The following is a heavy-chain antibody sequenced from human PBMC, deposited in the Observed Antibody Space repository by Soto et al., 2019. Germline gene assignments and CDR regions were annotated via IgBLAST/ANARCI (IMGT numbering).Heavy chain of an antibody. CDR1: GYTFTSYA. D-gene: IGHD2-15*01. Sequence: ASVKVSCKASGYTFTSYAVHWVRQAPGQSLEWMGWINAGTGNAKYSQKFQGRVTITRDTSASTVFMELSSLKSEDTAVYYCARGCSGGSCYIFEYWGQGTLVIVSS. J-gene: IGHJ4*02. V-gene: IGHV1-3*01. CDR3: ARGCSGGSCYIFEY. CDR2: INAGTGNA.